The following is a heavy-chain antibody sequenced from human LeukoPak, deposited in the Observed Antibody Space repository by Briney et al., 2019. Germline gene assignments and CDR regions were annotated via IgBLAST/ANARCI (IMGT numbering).Heavy chain of an antibody. CDR2: IYYSGTT. Sequence: KTSETLSLTCTVSGGSISSGDFYWSWIRQHPGKGLEWIGYIYYSGTTYYSPSLKSRVTISLDTTKSLFSLKLSSVTAADTAVYYWARALGTGWSQKEWGQGTLDTVSS. V-gene: IGHV4-31*03. CDR3: ARALGTGWSQKE. CDR1: GGSISSGDFY. D-gene: IGHD6-19*01. J-gene: IGHJ4*02.